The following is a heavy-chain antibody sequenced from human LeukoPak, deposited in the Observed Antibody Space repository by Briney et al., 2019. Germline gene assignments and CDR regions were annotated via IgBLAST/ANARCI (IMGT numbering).Heavy chain of an antibody. J-gene: IGHJ4*02. Sequence: ASVKVSCKVSGYTLTELSMHWVRQAPGKGLEWMGGFDPEDGETIYAQKFQGRVTITRDTSASTAYMELSSLRSEDTAVYYCARVLSDFWSGYYYYFDYWGQGTLVTVSS. D-gene: IGHD3-3*01. V-gene: IGHV1-24*01. CDR3: ARVLSDFWSGYYYYFDY. CDR1: GYTLTELS. CDR2: FDPEDGET.